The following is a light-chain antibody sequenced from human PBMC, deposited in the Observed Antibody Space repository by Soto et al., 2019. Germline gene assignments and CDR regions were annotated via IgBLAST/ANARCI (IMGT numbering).Light chain of an antibody. J-gene: IGLJ1*01. CDR3: SSYTSSSAYV. CDR2: DVS. CDR1: SSDVGGYKY. V-gene: IGLV2-14*01. Sequence: QSVLTQPASVSGSPGQSITISCTGSSSDVGGYKYVSWYQQYPGKAPKLMIYDVSNRPSGVSNRFSSSKSGNTASLTISGLQAEDEADYYCSSYTSSSAYVFGTGTKVTVL.